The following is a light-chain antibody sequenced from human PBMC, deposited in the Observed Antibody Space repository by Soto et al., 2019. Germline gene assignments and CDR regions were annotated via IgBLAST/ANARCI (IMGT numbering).Light chain of an antibody. CDR2: GNR. Sequence: QSVLTQPPSVSGAPGQRVTISCTGNNSNLGAGYDVHWYQQLPGAAPKLVIFGNRNRPSGVPERFSGSKSDTSASLAISGLQFEDEAVYYCAAWDDSLSGPVFGGGTKLTVL. J-gene: IGLJ3*02. CDR3: AAWDDSLSGPV. CDR1: NSNLGAGYD. V-gene: IGLV1-40*01.